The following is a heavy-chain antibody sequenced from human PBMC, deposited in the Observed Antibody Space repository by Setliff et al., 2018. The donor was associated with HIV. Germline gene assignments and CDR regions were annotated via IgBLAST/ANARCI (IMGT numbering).Heavy chain of an antibody. D-gene: IGHD5-18*01. Sequence: PSETLSLTCTASYDTISTADYYWSWIRQPPGKGLEWIGFVSYTGTTRYSPSLKSRITISIDTSKNQFSLQMTSLRAEDTAVYYCARDDSNGNTDAFDIWGQGTTVTVSS. CDR2: VSYTGTT. CDR3: ARDDSNGNTDAFDI. J-gene: IGHJ3*02. V-gene: IGHV4-30-4*01. CDR1: YDTISTADYY.